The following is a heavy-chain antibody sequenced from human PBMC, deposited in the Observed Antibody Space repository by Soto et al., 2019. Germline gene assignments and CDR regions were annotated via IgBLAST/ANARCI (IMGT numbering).Heavy chain of an antibody. CDR3: ARDSIGSYDAFDI. CDR2: IKQDGSEK. J-gene: IGHJ3*02. D-gene: IGHD1-26*01. Sequence: GESLKISCAASGFTFSSYWMSWVRQAPGKGLEWVANIKQDGSEKYYVDSVKGRFTISRDNAKNSLYLQMNSLRAEDTAVYYCARDSIGSYDAFDIWGQGTMVTVSS. CDR1: GFTFSSYW. V-gene: IGHV3-7*01.